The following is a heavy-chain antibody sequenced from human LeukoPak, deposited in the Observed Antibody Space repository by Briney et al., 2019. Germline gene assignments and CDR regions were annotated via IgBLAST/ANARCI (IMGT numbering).Heavy chain of an antibody. CDR2: INHSGST. CDR3: ARLSVDYYDSSGYWDY. CDR1: GGSFSGYY. D-gene: IGHD3-22*01. V-gene: IGHV4-34*01. J-gene: IGHJ4*02. Sequence: SETLSLTCAVYGGSFSGYYWSWIRQPPGKGLEWIGEINHSGSTNYNPSLKSRVTISVDTSKNQFSLKLSSVTAADTAVYYCARLSVDYYDSSGYWDYWGQGTLVTVSS.